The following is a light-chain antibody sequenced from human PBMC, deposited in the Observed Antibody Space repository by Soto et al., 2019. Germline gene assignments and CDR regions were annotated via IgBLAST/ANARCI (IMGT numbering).Light chain of an antibody. CDR3: QQYGSSPQT. CDR1: QSVSSGY. J-gene: IGKJ1*01. Sequence: ESVLKQSPGTLSLSPRERAAVSCRASQSVSSGYLAWYQQKPGQTPRLLIYGASTRDTGIPDRFSGGGSGTDFTRTISRLEPADFAVYYCQQYGSSPQTFGQGAKVEIK. CDR2: GAS. V-gene: IGKV3-20*01.